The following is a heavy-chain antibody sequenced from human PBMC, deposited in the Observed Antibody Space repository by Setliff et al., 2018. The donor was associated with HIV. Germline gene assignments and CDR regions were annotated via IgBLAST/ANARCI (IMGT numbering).Heavy chain of an antibody. CDR2: FYTTGN. CDR1: GDFISSSSYY. D-gene: IGHD1-1*01. CDR3: ARFPHEREPMT. Sequence: SETLSLTCTVFGDFISSSSYYWAWIRRPPGKGLEWIGSFYTTGNVYSPSFKSRVSISIDTAKTQLSLRLTSLSAADTAVYYCARFPHEREPMTWGQGTLVTVSS. J-gene: IGHJ1*01. V-gene: IGHV4-39*01.